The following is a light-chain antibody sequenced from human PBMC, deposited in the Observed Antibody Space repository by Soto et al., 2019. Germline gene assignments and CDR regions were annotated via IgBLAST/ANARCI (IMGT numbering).Light chain of an antibody. CDR3: QKYSSVIT. Sequence: DIQMTQSPSSLSASVGDRVTITCRASQGISNFLAWYQQKPGKVPKLLISAASTLQSGVPSRCSGSGSGTDFTVTITSLQPEDVATYYCQKYSSVITFGQGTRLESK. CDR2: AAS. CDR1: QGISNF. J-gene: IGKJ5*01. V-gene: IGKV1-27*01.